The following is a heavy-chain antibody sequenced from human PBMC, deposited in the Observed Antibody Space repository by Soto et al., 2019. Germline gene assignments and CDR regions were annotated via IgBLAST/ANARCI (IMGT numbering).Heavy chain of an antibody. J-gene: IGHJ4*02. CDR1: GGSISSGDYY. D-gene: IGHD5-18*01. V-gene: IGHV4-30-4*01. CDR3: AREKYSYGPTALFDY. Sequence: SETLSLTCTVSGGSISSGDYYWSWIRQPPGKCLEWIGYIYYSGSTYYNPSLKSRVTISVDTSKNQFSLKLSSVTAADTAVYYCAREKYSYGPTALFDYWGQGTLVTVSS. CDR2: IYYSGST.